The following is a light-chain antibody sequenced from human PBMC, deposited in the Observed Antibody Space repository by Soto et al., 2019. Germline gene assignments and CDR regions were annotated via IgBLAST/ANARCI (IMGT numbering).Light chain of an antibody. CDR1: QSISTW. V-gene: IGKV1-5*01. J-gene: IGKJ1*01. Sequence: DIRMTQSPSILSASAGDRVTITCRASQSISTWLAWYQQKPGKVPKPLIYDASSLESGVPSRFSGSGSGTEFTLTISSLQPDDFATYYCQQYNSYSGTFGQGTKVEIK. CDR2: DAS. CDR3: QQYNSYSGT.